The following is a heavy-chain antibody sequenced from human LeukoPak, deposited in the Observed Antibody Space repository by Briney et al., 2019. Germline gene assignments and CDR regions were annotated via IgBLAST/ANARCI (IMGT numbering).Heavy chain of an antibody. V-gene: IGHV3-23*01. D-gene: IGHD2-2*01. CDR3: AKDGELGYCSSTSCYYNDY. Sequence: GGSLRLSCAASGFTFSSYAMSWVRQAPGKGLEWVSAISGSGGSTYYADSVKGRFTISRDNSKSTLYLQMNSLRAEDTAVYYCAKDGELGYCSSTSCYYNDYWGQGTLVTVSS. CDR1: GFTFSSYA. J-gene: IGHJ4*02. CDR2: ISGSGGST.